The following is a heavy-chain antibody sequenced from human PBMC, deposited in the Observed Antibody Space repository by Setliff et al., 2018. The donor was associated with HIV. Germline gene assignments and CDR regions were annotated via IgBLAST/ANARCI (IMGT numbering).Heavy chain of an antibody. CDR2: IYYSGGT. CDR3: ARGIYRPWGGYSAFATDAFET. Sequence: SETLSLTCTVSSGPISNGGFYWSWIRHHPGKGLEWIGYIYYSGGTYYSPSLKRRVSMSIDTFKNQFSLNLTSVTAADTAVYYCARGIYRPWGGYSAFATDAFETWGQGTLVTVSS. D-gene: IGHD5-12*01. V-gene: IGHV4-31*03. J-gene: IGHJ3*02. CDR1: SGPISNGGFY.